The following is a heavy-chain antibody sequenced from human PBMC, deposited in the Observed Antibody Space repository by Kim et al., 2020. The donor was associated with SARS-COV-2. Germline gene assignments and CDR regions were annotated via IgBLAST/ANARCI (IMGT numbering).Heavy chain of an antibody. D-gene: IGHD3-10*01. CDR1: GGSINTYY. CDR2: IYYSGST. Sequence: SETLSLTCTVSGGSINTYYWNWIRQPPGKGLEWIGFIYYSGSTKYNPSLKNRVTISRDTSKNNFSLKLTSVTAADTAVYYCATVGSSYGSGTYFDYWGQGVLVTVSS. CDR3: ATVGSSYGSGTYFDY. V-gene: IGHV4-59*12. J-gene: IGHJ4*02.